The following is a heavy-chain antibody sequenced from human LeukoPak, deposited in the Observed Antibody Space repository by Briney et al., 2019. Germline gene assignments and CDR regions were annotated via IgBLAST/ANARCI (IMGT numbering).Heavy chain of an antibody. D-gene: IGHD5-24*01. CDR1: GYTFTSYY. Sequence: ASVKVSCKASGYTFTSYYIHWVRQAPGQGLEWMGGIIPIFGTANYAQKFQGRVTITADKSTSTAYMELSSLRSEDTAVYYCAVYMAQPHDAFDIWGQGTMVTVSS. CDR2: IIPIFGTA. V-gene: IGHV1-69*06. CDR3: AVYMAQPHDAFDI. J-gene: IGHJ3*02.